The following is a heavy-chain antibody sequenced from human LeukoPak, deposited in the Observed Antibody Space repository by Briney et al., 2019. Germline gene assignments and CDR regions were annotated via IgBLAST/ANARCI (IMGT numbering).Heavy chain of an antibody. CDR3: ARGGGFRGYDFAYYYYYYMDV. J-gene: IGHJ6*03. CDR2: IIPIFGTA. CDR1: GGTFSSYA. D-gene: IGHD5-12*01. Sequence: GASVKVSCKASGGTFSSYAISWVRQAPGQGLEWMGGIIPIFGTANYAQKFQGRVTITADKSTSTAYMELSSLRSEDTAVYYCARGGGFRGYDFAYYYYYYMDVWGKGTTVTVSS. V-gene: IGHV1-69*06.